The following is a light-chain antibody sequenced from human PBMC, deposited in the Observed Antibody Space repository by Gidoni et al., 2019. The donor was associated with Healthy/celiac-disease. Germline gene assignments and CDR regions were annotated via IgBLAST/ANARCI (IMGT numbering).Light chain of an antibody. J-gene: IGKJ4*01. CDR2: DAS. CDR3: T. CDR1: QDISNY. Sequence: DIQMTQSPSSLSASVGGRVTITCQASQDISNYLNWYQQKPGKAPKLLIYDASNLETGVPSRFSGSGSGTDFTFTISSLQPEDIATYQLTFGGGTKVEIK. V-gene: IGKV1-33*01.